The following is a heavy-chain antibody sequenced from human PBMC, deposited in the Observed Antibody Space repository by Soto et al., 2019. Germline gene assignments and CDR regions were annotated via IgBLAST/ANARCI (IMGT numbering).Heavy chain of an antibody. CDR2: IDPSDSYT. CDR3: ARHGSSRYYYGMDV. CDR1: GYSFTSYW. J-gene: IGHJ6*02. D-gene: IGHD6-13*01. Sequence: GESLKISWKGSGYSFTSYWISWVRQMPGKGLEWMGRIDPSDSYTNYSPSFQGHVTISADKSISTAYLQWSSLKASDTAMYYCARHGSSRYYYGMDVWGQGTTVTVSS. V-gene: IGHV5-10-1*01.